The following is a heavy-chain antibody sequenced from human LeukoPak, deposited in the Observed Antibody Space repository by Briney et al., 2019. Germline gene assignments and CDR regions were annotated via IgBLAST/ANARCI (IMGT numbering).Heavy chain of an antibody. V-gene: IGHV1-24*01. J-gene: IGHJ3*02. CDR1: GYTLTELS. CDR3: ATYREPNDAFDI. Sequence: ASVKVSCKVSGYTLTELSMHWVRQAPGKGLEWMGGFDPEDGETIYAQKFQGRVTMTEDTSTDTAYMELSSLRSEDAAVYYCATYREPNDAFDIWGQGTMVTVSS. CDR2: FDPEDGET.